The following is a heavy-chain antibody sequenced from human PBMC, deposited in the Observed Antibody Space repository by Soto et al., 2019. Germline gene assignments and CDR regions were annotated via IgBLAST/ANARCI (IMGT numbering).Heavy chain of an antibody. CDR3: ARGPYYYYGMDV. J-gene: IGHJ6*02. V-gene: IGHV4-30-2*01. CDR2: IYHSGST. CDR1: GGSISSGGYS. Sequence: SETLSLTCAVSGGSISSGGYSWSWIRQPPGKGLEWIGYIYHSGSTYYNPSLKSRVTISVDRSKNQFSLKLSSVTAADTAVYYCARGPYYYYGMDVWGPGTPVTVYS.